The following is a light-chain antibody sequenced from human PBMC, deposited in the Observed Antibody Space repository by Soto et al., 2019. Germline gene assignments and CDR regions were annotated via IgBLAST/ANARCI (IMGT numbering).Light chain of an antibody. CDR3: QRYNSGT. CDR2: GAS. J-gene: IGKJ3*01. Sequence: IGMTQSPATLSVYPGERATLSCRASQSVSSNLAWNQQKPGQAPRLLVYGASTRATGIPARFGGSGSGTEFTLTISSLQSEDFAIYFCQRYNSGTFGPGTKVDIK. CDR1: QSVSSN. V-gene: IGKV3-15*01.